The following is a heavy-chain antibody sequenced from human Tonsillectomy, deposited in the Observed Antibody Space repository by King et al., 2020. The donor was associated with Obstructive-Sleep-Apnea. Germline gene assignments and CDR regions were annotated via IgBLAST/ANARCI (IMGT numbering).Heavy chain of an antibody. D-gene: IGHD6-19*01. CDR3: GRSSGWFGRDYFDY. CDR2: ISGSGDST. Sequence: VQLVESGGGLVQPGGSLRLSCAASGFTFSSYAMSWVRQAPGKGLEWVSAISGSGDSTYYADSVKGWFTISRDNSKNTLYLQMNSLRAEDTAVYYCGRSSGWFGRDYFDYWGQGTLVSVSS. CDR1: GFTFSSYA. J-gene: IGHJ4*02. V-gene: IGHV3-23*04.